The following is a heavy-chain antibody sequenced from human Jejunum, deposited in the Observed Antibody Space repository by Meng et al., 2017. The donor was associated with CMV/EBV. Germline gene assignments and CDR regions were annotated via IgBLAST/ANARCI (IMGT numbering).Heavy chain of an antibody. V-gene: IGHV4-31*03. J-gene: IGHJ4*02. CDR1: GGSVSSGGYY. Sequence: QVPRQESGPGLVKPSQTLSLTCTVSGGSVSSGGYYWTWIRQHPGKGLEWFRHIYYSGSTFYNPSLKRRVIISIDTSKDQFSLNLRSVTAADTAVYYCARVSSGWDYFDYWGQGTLVTVSS. CDR3: ARVSSGWDYFDY. CDR2: IYYSGST. D-gene: IGHD6-19*01.